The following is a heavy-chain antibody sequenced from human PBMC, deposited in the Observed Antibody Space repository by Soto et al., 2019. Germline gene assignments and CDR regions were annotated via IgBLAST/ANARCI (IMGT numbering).Heavy chain of an antibody. J-gene: IGHJ4*02. CDR1: GFTFIDHY. V-gene: IGHV3-72*01. Sequence: GGALRLSCAASGFTFIDHYIDWVLQAPGKGLEWVGRIRDKAHSYTTEYAASVKGRFTISRDDSKTSLYLQMNSLKTEDTAVYYCARRRLERRENDYWGQGTLVTVSS. CDR2: IRDKAHSYTT. D-gene: IGHD1-1*01. CDR3: ARRRLERRENDY.